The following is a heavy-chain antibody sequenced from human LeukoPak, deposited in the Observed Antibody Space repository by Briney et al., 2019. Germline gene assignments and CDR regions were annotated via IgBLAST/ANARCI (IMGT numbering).Heavy chain of an antibody. CDR3: AKPGRYDYVWGSYRYSDAFDI. CDR2: IIPIFGIA. D-gene: IGHD3-16*02. V-gene: IGHV1-69*04. Sequence: ASVKVSCKASGGTFISYAISWVRQAPGQGLEWMGRIIPIFGIANYAQKFQGRVTITADKSTSTAYMELSSLRSEDTAVYYCAKPGRYDYVWGSYRYSDAFDIWGQGTMVTVSS. J-gene: IGHJ3*02. CDR1: GGTFISYA.